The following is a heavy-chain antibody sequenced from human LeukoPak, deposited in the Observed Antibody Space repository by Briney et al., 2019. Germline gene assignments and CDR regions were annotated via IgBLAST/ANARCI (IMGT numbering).Heavy chain of an antibody. CDR2: IHSSSGSI. Sequence: GGSLRLSCAASGFNFTNYNMNWVRQAPGKGLEWVSSIHSSSGSIYYADSLKGRFTISRDNAKNSLYLQMNSLRAEVTAVYYCARDLAWDAFDIWGQGTMVTVSS. CDR3: ARDLAWDAFDI. J-gene: IGHJ3*02. V-gene: IGHV3-21*01. CDR1: GFNFTNYN.